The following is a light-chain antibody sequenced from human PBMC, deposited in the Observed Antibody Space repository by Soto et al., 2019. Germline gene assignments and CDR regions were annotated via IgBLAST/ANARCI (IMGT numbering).Light chain of an antibody. CDR3: QSYDISLSGYVV. CDR2: HNS. J-gene: IGLJ2*01. V-gene: IGLV1-40*01. CDR1: SSNIGAGYD. Sequence: QAVVTQPPSVSGAPGQRVTISCTGSSSNIGAGYDVHWYQQLPGTAPKLLIYHNSDRPSGVPDRFSGSKSGTSASLAITGLQAEDEADYYCQSYDISLSGYVVFGGGTKLTVL.